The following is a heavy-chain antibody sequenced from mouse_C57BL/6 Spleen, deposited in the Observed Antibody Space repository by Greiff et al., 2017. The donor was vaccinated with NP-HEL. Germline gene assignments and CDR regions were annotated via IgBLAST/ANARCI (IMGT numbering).Heavy chain of an antibody. V-gene: IGHV1-9*01. D-gene: IGHD2-3*01. CDR1: GYTFTGYW. Sequence: VKLQESGAELMKPGASVKLSCKATGYTFTGYWIEWVKQRPGHGLEWIGEILPGSGSTNYNEKFKGKATFTADTSSNTAYMQLSSLTTEDSAIYYCARERYDGYYMAYWGQGTLVTVSA. CDR3: ARERYDGYYMAY. J-gene: IGHJ3*01. CDR2: ILPGSGST.